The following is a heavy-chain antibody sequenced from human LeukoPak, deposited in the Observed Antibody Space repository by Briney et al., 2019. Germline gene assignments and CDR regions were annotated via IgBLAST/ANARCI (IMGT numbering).Heavy chain of an antibody. J-gene: IGHJ4*02. CDR2: INTDGSST. D-gene: IGHD6-6*01. CDR3: ARGDSSSSVDFDY. Sequence: GSLRLSCAASGFTFSSYWMYWVRQAPGKGLVWVSRINTDGSSTSYADSVKGRFTISRDNAKNTLYLQMNSLRAEDTAVYYCARGDSSSSVDFDYWGQGTLVTVSS. CDR1: GFTFSSYW. V-gene: IGHV3-74*01.